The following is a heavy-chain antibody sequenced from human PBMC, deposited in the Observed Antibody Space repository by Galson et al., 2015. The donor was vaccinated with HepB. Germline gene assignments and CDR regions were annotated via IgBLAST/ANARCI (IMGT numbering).Heavy chain of an antibody. D-gene: IGHD5-18*01. CDR1: GGSISGSNSY. V-gene: IGHV4-39*01. CDR2: IYYSGDP. Sequence: ETLSLTCSVSGGSISGSNSYWAWILQPPGKGLEWIGSIYYSGDPHYNPSLKSRVTISVDPSKDQFSLHLSSVTAADTAVYCCARHVDTVMGGPYYFDFWGQGALVTVSS. CDR3: ARHVDTVMGGPYYFDF. J-gene: IGHJ4*02.